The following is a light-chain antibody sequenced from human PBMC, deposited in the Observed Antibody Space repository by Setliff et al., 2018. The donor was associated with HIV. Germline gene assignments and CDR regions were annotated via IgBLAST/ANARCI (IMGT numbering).Light chain of an antibody. CDR2: DVS. CDR1: SSDVSTYNF. Sequence: QSALAQPASVSGSPGQSITITCTGTSSDVSTYNFVSWYQQHQGKAPKLMIYDVSYRPSGVSNRFSGSKSGNTASLTISGLQAEDEADYYCSSYTSSTPLYVFGNGTKVTVL. CDR3: SSYTSSTPLYV. J-gene: IGLJ1*01. V-gene: IGLV2-14*03.